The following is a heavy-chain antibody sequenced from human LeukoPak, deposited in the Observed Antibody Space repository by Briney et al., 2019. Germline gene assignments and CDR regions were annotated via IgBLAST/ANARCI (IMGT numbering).Heavy chain of an antibody. CDR3: ARVSPENFDY. D-gene: IGHD5-24*01. V-gene: IGHV4-59*12. CDR2: IYYSGST. Sequence: SETLSLTCTVSGGSISSYYWSWIRQPPGKGLEWIGYIYYSGSTNYNPSLKSRVTQSVDTSKNQFSLKLSSVTAADTAVYYCARVSPENFDYWGQGTLVTVSS. CDR1: GGSISSYY. J-gene: IGHJ4*02.